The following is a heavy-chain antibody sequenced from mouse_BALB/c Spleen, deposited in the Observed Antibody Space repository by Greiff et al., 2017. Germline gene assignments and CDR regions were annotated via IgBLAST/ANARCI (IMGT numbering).Heavy chain of an antibody. CDR3: ARKGRNLGYGYDVGYFDY. CDR1: GYSITSDYA. CDR2: ISYSGST. V-gene: IGHV3-2*02. Sequence: EVQLVESGPGLVKPSQSLSLTCTVTGYSITSDYAWNWIRQFPGNKLEWMGYISYSGSTSYNPSLKSRISITQDTSKNQFFLQLNSVTTEDTATYYCARKGRNLGYGYDVGYFDYWGQGTTLTVSS. D-gene: IGHD2-2*01. J-gene: IGHJ2*01.